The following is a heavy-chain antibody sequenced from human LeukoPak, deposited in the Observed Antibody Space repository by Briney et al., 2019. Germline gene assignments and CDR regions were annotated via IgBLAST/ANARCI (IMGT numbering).Heavy chain of an antibody. Sequence: GGSLRLSCAASGFTVSNNYMSWVRQAPGKGLEWVSVIYSGGSTYYADSVKGRFTISRDNSKSTLYLQMHNLRAEDTAVYYCARRGVYLGVYWGQGTLVTVSS. CDR1: GFTVSNNY. CDR3: ARRGVYLGVY. V-gene: IGHV3-66*01. CDR2: IYSGGST. J-gene: IGHJ4*02. D-gene: IGHD2-8*01.